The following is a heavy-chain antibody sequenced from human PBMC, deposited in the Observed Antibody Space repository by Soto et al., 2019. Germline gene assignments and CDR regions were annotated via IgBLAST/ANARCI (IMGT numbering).Heavy chain of an antibody. CDR3: ARHIVTVTTEGFVDY. J-gene: IGHJ4*02. D-gene: IGHD4-17*01. CDR1: GGSISSSSYY. Sequence: QLQLQESGPGLVKPSETLSLTCTVSGGSISSSSYYWGWIRQPPGKGLEWIGSIYYSGSTYYNPSLKSRVTISVDTSKNQFSLKLSSVTAADTAVYYCARHIVTVTTEGFVDYWGQGTLVTVSS. CDR2: IYYSGST. V-gene: IGHV4-39*01.